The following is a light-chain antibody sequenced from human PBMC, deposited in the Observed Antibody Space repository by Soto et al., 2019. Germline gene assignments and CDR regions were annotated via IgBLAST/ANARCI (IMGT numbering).Light chain of an antibody. CDR1: QSVSSRY. J-gene: IGKJ4*01. CDR2: GAS. CDR3: QQYDRSPPT. V-gene: IGKV3-20*01. Sequence: EIVLTQSPGTLSLSPGERVNLSCRASQSVSSRYVAWYQHKTGQPPRLLISGASSRATGIPDRFSGSGSGADFTLTISILEPEDFAVYYCQQYDRSPPTFGGGTKVEIK.